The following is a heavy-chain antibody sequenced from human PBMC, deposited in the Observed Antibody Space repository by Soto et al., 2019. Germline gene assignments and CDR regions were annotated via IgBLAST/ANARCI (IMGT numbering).Heavy chain of an antibody. CDR1: GFTFSSYG. CDR2: ISYDGSNK. CDR3: AKGFHIYSGYGNFDY. Sequence: QVQLVESGGGVVQPGRSLRLSCAASGFTFSSYGMHWVRQAPGKGLEWVAVISYDGSNKYYADSVKGRFTISRDNSKNTLYLQMNSLRAEDTAVYYCAKGFHIYSGYGNFDYWGQGTLVTVSS. V-gene: IGHV3-30*18. J-gene: IGHJ4*02. D-gene: IGHD5-12*01.